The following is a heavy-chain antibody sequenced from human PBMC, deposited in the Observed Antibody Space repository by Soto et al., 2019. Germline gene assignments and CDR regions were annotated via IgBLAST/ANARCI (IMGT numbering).Heavy chain of an antibody. J-gene: IGHJ6*04. CDR3: AKDGSSSGDAGYHYYGMDV. V-gene: IGHV3-30*18. Sequence: GGSLILSCAASGFTFSSYGMHWVRQAPGKGLEWVAVISYDGSNKYYADSVKGRFTISRDNSKNTLCLQMNSLRAEDTAVYYCAKDGSSSGDAGYHYYGMDVWGKGTTVTVSS. D-gene: IGHD6-13*01. CDR2: ISYDGSNK. CDR1: GFTFSSYG.